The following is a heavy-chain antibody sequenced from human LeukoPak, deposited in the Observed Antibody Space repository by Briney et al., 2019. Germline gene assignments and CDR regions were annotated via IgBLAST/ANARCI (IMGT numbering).Heavy chain of an antibody. CDR3: ARQEYSSSWSTNYYYYMDV. CDR1: GYTFTSYD. CDR2: MNHNSGNT. V-gene: IGHV1-8*01. Sequence: ASVKVSCKASGYTFTSYDINWVRQATGRELEWMGWMNHNSGNTGYAQKFQGRVTMTRNTSISTAYMELSSLRSEDTAVYYCARQEYSSSWSTNYYYYMDVWGKGTTVTISS. D-gene: IGHD6-13*01. J-gene: IGHJ6*03.